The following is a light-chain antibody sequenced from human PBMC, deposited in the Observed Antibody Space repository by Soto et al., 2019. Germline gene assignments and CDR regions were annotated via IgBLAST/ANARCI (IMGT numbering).Light chain of an antibody. Sequence: EIVMTQSPATLSVSPGERATLSCRASQSVSSNLAWYQQKPGQAPRLLIYGASTRATGIPARFSGSGSGTEFTRTISSLQSEDFAVYYCQQYNNWPFFGQGTKLEIK. CDR1: QSVSSN. CDR3: QQYNNWPF. V-gene: IGKV3-15*01. CDR2: GAS. J-gene: IGKJ2*01.